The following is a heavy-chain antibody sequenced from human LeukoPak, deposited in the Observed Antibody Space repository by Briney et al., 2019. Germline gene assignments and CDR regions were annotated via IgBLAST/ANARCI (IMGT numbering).Heavy chain of an antibody. CDR3: ARDPHNKNTTAMVTRSLDY. J-gene: IGHJ4*02. Sequence: SETLSLTCAVSGGSVSSSNWWSWVRQPPGKGLEWIGEIYHSGSTNYNPSLKSRVTISVDKSKNQFSLKLSSVTAADTAVYYCARDPHNKNTTAMVTRSLDYWGQGTLVTVSS. CDR2: IYHSGST. V-gene: IGHV4-4*02. CDR1: GGSVSSSNW. D-gene: IGHD5-18*01.